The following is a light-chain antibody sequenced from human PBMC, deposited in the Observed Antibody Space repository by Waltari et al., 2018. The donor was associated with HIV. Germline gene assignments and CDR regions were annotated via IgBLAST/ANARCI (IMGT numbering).Light chain of an antibody. CDR1: SSNIGSNS. V-gene: IGLV1-44*01. CDR2: SNN. J-gene: IGLJ2*01. Sequence: QSVLTQPPSASGTPGQGVTISCSGRSSNIGSNSVNWYRHLPGTAPKVLIYSNNQRPSGVPDRFSGSKSGTSASLAISGLQSEDDADYYCAAWDDSLNGLLFGGGTKLTVL. CDR3: AAWDDSLNGLL.